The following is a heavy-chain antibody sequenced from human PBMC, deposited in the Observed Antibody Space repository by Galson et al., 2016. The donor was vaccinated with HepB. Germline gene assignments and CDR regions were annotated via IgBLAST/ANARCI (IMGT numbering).Heavy chain of an antibody. V-gene: IGHV4-39*01. Sequence: SETLSLTCTVSGGSISRSSYYWGWIRQPPGKGLGWIGRIYYSGNTHYNPSLKSRVTIFVDTSKNQFFLKLSSVTAADTAVYYCARQGRGDVRGGTPPVGFDPWGQGTLVIVSS. CDR3: ARQGRGDVRGGTPPVGFDP. J-gene: IGHJ5*02. CDR1: GGSISRSSYY. CDR2: IYYSGNT. D-gene: IGHD3-10*01.